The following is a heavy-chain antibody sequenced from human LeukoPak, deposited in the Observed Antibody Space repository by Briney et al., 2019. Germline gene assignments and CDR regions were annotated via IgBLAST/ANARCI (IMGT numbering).Heavy chain of an antibody. D-gene: IGHD3-10*01. CDR3: ARDGWFGELSY. CDR2: IYTSGST. CDR1: GGSISSGSYY. Sequence: ASQTLSLTCTVSGGSISSGSYYWSWIRQPAGKGLEWIGRIYTSGSTNYNPSLKSRVTMSVDTSKNQFSLKLSSVTAADTAVYYCARDGWFGELSYWGQGILVTVSS. J-gene: IGHJ4*02. V-gene: IGHV4-61*02.